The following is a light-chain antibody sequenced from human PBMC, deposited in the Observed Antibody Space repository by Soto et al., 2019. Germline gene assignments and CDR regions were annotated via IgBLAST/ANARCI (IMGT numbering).Light chain of an antibody. CDR2: DAS. CDR1: QSVSSY. J-gene: IGKJ3*01. CDR3: QQRSNGFT. Sequence: EIVWTQSPATLSFSPGERATLSCRASQSVSSYLAWYQQKPGQAPRLLIDDASNRATGIPARFSGSGSGTDFTLTISRLEPEDFPVYYCQQRSNGFTFGPGTKVDIK. V-gene: IGKV3-11*01.